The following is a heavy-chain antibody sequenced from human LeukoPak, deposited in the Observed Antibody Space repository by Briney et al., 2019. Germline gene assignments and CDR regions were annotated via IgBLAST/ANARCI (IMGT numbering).Heavy chain of an antibody. CDR3: ARRKGCSSTSCPPDF. CDR2: IYPGDSDT. CDR1: GYTFTTFW. V-gene: IGHV5-51*01. J-gene: IGHJ4*02. D-gene: IGHD2-2*01. Sequence: GESLKISCRGSGYTFTTFWIGWVRQMPGKGLEWMGIIYPGDSDTRYSPSFQGQVTMSVDKSINTAYLQWSSLKASDTAMYYCARRKGCSSTSCPPDFWGQGTPVTVSS.